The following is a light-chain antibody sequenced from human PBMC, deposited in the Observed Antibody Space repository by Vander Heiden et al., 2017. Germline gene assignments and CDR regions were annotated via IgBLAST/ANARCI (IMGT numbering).Light chain of an antibody. CDR2: DVS. CDR3: SSHRSTNTPV. CDR1: SSDVATYNF. Sequence: QSALTQPASVSGSPGQSITITCTGTSSDVATYNFVSWYQQHPGKPPNLIIYDVSNRPSALSNRFSGSKSGNTASLTISGRAQEDEADYYCSSHRSTNTPVFGTGTKVTVL. V-gene: IGLV2-14*03. J-gene: IGLJ1*01.